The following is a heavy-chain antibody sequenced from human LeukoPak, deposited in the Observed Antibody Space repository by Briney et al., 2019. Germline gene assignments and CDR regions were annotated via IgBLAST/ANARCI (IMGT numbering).Heavy chain of an antibody. CDR2: IYYSGST. D-gene: IGHD3-9*01. CDR1: GGSISSGDYY. V-gene: IGHV4-30-4*01. J-gene: IGHJ5*02. CDR3: ARVGPDYDILTGYYHGNWFDP. Sequence: SETLSLTCTVSGGSISSGDYYWSWIRQPPGKGLEWIGYIYYSGSTYYNPSLKSRVTISVDTSKNQFSLKLSSVTAADTAVCYCARVGPDYDILTGYYHGNWFDPWGQGTLVTVSS.